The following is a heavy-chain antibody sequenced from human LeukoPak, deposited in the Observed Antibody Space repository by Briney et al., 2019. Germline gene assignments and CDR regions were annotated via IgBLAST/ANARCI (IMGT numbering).Heavy chain of an antibody. V-gene: IGHV3-73*01. CDR3: TSPPSRPYCSSTSCYSDDY. CDR1: GFTFSGSA. J-gene: IGHJ4*02. D-gene: IGHD2-2*01. Sequence: GGSLRLSCGASGFTFSGSAKHWVRQASGKGLEWVGRIRSKANGYAKAYVPSGKGRFTISRGDSKNLAYLQMHSLKTEDTAVYYCTSPPSRPYCSSTSCYSDDYWGQGTLVTVSS. CDR2: IRSKANGYAK.